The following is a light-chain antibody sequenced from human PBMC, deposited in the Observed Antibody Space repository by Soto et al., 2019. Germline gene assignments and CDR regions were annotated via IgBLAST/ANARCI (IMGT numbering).Light chain of an antibody. J-gene: IGKJ1*01. Sequence: EIVLTQSPATLSLSPGERATLSCRASQSVGTFVAWYQQKPGQAPRLLIYDASNRAAGIPARFSGSGSGTDFTLTISRLQSEDFAVYYCQQYGSSGTFGQGTKVDIK. CDR1: QSVGTF. CDR3: QQYGSSGT. V-gene: IGKV3-11*01. CDR2: DAS.